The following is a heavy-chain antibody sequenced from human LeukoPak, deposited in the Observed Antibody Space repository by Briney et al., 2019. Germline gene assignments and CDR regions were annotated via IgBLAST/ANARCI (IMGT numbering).Heavy chain of an antibody. V-gene: IGHV3-7*03. CDR2: IKQDGSDK. CDR1: GFTFSSYW. Sequence: GGSLRLSCAASGFTFSSYWMSWVRQAPGKGLEWVANIKQDGSDKYYVDPVKGRFTISRDNAKNSLYLQMNSLRAEDTAVYYCARDAVAAAGGNWFDPWGQGTLVTVSS. CDR3: ARDAVAAAGGNWFDP. D-gene: IGHD6-13*01. J-gene: IGHJ5*02.